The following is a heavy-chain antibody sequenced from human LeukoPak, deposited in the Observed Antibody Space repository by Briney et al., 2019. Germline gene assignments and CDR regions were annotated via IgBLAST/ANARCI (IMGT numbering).Heavy chain of an antibody. Sequence: GGSLRLSCAASGFTFSSYAMSWVRQAPGKGLEGVSAISGSGGSTYYADSVKGRFTISRDNSKNTLYLQVNSLRPEDTAVYYCAAHSGSFEYWGQGTLVTVSS. D-gene: IGHD1-26*01. J-gene: IGHJ4*02. CDR1: GFTFSSYA. V-gene: IGHV3-23*01. CDR3: AAHSGSFEY. CDR2: ISGSGGST.